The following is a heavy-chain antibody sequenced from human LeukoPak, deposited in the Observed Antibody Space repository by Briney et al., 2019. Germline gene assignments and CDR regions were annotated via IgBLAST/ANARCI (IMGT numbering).Heavy chain of an antibody. V-gene: IGHV4-59*01. CDR2: IYYSGST. CDR3: ARDRRGATDY. CDR1: GGSISSYY. Sequence: SETLSLTCTVSGGSISSYYWSWIRQPPGKGLEWIGYIYYSGSTNYNPSLTSRVTISVDTSKNQFSLKLSSVTAADTAVYYCARDRRGATDYWGQGTLVTVSS. D-gene: IGHD5-12*01. J-gene: IGHJ4*02.